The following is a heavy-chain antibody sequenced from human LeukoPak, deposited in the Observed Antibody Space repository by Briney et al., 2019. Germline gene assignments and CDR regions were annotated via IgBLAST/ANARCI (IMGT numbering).Heavy chain of an antibody. D-gene: IGHD6-13*01. CDR1: GGSISSHY. J-gene: IGHJ6*03. V-gene: IGHV4-59*11. CDR2: IYYSGST. CDR3: AREIRRIAAARYSYYMDV. Sequence: PSETLSLTCTVSGGSISSHYWSWIRQPPGKGLEWIGYIYYSGSTNYNPSLKSRVTISVDTSKNQFSLKLSSVTAADTAVCYCAREIRRIAAARYSYYMDVWGKGTTVTVSS.